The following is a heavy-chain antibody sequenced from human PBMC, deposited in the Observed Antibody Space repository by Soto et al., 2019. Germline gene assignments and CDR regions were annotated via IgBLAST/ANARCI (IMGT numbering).Heavy chain of an antibody. J-gene: IGHJ6*02. D-gene: IGHD3-22*01. CDR1: GFTFSDYY. CDR2: ISSSSSYT. Sequence: GGSLRLSCAASGFTFSDYYMSWIRQAPGKGLEWVSYISSSSSYTNYADSAKGRFTISRDNAKNSLYLQMNSLRAEDTAVYYCARGSGYSYYYGMGVWGQGSTGTVSS. CDR3: ARGSGYSYYYGMGV. V-gene: IGHV3-11*06.